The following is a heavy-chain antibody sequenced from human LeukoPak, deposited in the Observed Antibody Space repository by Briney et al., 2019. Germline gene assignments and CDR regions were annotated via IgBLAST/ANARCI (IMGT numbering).Heavy chain of an antibody. CDR3: ARLESRIEMATITPSDY. CDR1: GYSFTDYY. J-gene: IGHJ4*02. Sequence: ASVKVSCKTSGYSFTDYYMHWVRQAPGQGLEWMGWINPNSGGTNYAQKFQGRVTMTRDTSISTAYMELSRLRSDDTAVYYCARLESRIEMATITPSDYWGQGTLVTVSS. V-gene: IGHV1-2*02. CDR2: INPNSGGT. D-gene: IGHD5-24*01.